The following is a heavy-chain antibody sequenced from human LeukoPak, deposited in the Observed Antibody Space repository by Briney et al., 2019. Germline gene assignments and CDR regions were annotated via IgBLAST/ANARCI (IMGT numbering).Heavy chain of an antibody. J-gene: IGHJ4*02. CDR1: GYSFTGYY. Sequence: ASVKVSCKASGYSFTGYYIHWVRQAPGQGLEWMGMIYPRDGSTSYAQNFQGIVTVTRDTSTTTVHMELRGLRSEDTAVYYCARDQEGFDYWGQGTVVTVSS. CDR3: ARDQEGFDY. V-gene: IGHV1-46*01. CDR2: IYPRDGST.